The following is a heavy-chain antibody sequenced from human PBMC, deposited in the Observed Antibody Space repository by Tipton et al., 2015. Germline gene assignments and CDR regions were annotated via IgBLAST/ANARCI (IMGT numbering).Heavy chain of an antibody. CDR1: GGSVNSGFYF. V-gene: IGHV4-61*01. J-gene: IGHJ4*02. CDR2: IYYSGST. D-gene: IGHD3-22*01. CDR3: AREVWYYDSSGYDY. Sequence: TLSLTCNVSGGSVNSGFYFWSWIRQSPGKGLEYIGYIYYSGSTNYNPSLKSRATISLDTSKNQFSLRLTSVTAADTAVYYCAREVWYYDSSGYDYWGQGTLVTVSS.